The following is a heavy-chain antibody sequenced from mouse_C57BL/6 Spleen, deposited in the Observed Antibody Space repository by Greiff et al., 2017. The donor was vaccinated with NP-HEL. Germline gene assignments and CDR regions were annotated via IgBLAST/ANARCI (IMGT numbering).Heavy chain of an antibody. D-gene: IGHD1-1*01. J-gene: IGHJ3*01. Sequence: QVQLQQSGPELVKPGASVKISCKASGYTFTDYYINWVKQRPGQGLEWIGWFFPGSGSTYYNEKFKGKATLTVDNSSSTAYMLLSSLTSEDSAVYFCARDGHYYGSSWFADWGQGRLVTVSA. CDR3: ARDGHYYGSSWFAD. CDR1: GYTFTDYY. CDR2: FFPGSGST. V-gene: IGHV1-75*01.